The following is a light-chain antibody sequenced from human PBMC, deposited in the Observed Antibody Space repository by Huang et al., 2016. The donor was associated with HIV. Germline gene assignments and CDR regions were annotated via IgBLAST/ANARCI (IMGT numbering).Light chain of an antibody. CDR1: QSLLHSNGNNY. CDR3: MQGLQTWT. Sequence: DIVMVQSPASLSVTPGEAASITCRSSQSLLHSNGNNYLDWYWQKPGQSPQLLMYLGSIRASGVPDRFSGSGSGTDFTLRINRVEAGDVGIYYCMQGLQTWTFGQGTKVEI. V-gene: IGKV2-28*01. J-gene: IGKJ1*01. CDR2: LGS.